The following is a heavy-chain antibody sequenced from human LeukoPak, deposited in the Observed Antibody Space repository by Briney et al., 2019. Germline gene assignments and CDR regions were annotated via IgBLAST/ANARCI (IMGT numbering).Heavy chain of an antibody. J-gene: IGHJ4*02. CDR1: GGTFSSYA. D-gene: IGHD3-22*01. Sequence: SVKVSCKASGGTFSSYAISWVRQAPGQGLESMGGIIPIFGTANYAQKFQGRVTITTDESTSTAYMELSSLRSEDTAVYYCAILFTYYYDSSGYPFDYWGQGTLVTVSS. V-gene: IGHV1-69*05. CDR2: IIPIFGTA. CDR3: AILFTYYYDSSGYPFDY.